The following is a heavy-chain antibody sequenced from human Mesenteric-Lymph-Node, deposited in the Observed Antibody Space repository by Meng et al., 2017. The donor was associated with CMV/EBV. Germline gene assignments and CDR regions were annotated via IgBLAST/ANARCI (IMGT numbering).Heavy chain of an antibody. CDR1: GFTFSSYA. CDR2: ISSSGSTI. D-gene: IGHD6-6*01. V-gene: IGHV3-11*04. CDR3: ARDPPPASSIWRDYYYGMDV. Sequence: GESLKISCAASGFTFSSYAMSWIRQAPGKGLEWVSHISSSGSTIYYADSVRGRFTISRDNAKNSSYLQMNSLRVEDTAVYYCARDPPPASSIWRDYYYGMDVWGQGTTVTVSS. J-gene: IGHJ6*02.